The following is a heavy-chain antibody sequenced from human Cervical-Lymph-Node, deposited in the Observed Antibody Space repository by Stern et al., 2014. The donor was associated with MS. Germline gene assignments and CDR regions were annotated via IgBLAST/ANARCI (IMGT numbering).Heavy chain of an antibody. V-gene: IGHV1-69*01. CDR3: TRHQGGISAY. J-gene: IGHJ4*02. CDR1: GGSFSNFD. CDR2: IPPLFGTS. Sequence: VQLVQSGAEVKKPGSSVKVSCRASGGSFSNFDIGWVRQAAGQGPQWLGGIPPLFGTSNHAQRFQGRVTFTADESTSTIYMELSGLRSDDTAIYYCTRHQGGISAYWGQGTLVTVSS. D-gene: IGHD6-13*01.